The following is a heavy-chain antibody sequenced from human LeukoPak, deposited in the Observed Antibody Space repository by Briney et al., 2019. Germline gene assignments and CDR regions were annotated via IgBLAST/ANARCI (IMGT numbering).Heavy chain of an antibody. CDR1: GFSFSTYA. V-gene: IGHV3-23*01. D-gene: IGHD3-16*02. CDR2: VNGNGGST. Sequence: GGSLRLSCAASGFSFSTYAMNWVRQAPGKGLEWVSGVNGNGGSTSYADSVKGRFTIFRDNSKNTVYLQMNSLRVEDTAVYYCAKSLYGGCDYWGQGTVVTVSS. J-gene: IGHJ4*02. CDR3: AKSLYGGCDY.